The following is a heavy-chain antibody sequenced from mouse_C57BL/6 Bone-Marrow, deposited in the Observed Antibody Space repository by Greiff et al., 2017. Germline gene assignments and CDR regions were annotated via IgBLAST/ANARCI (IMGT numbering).Heavy chain of an antibody. CDR1: GFTFSSYA. J-gene: IGHJ1*03. CDR3: AREGDYDAGWYFDV. D-gene: IGHD2-4*01. CDR2: ISDGGSYT. V-gene: IGHV5-4*01. Sequence: EVQVVESGGGLVKPGGSLKLSCAASGFTFSSYAMSWVRQTPEKGLEWVATISDGGSYTYYPDNVKGRFTISRDNAKNNLYLQMSHLKSEDTAMYYCAREGDYDAGWYFDVWGTGTTVTVSS.